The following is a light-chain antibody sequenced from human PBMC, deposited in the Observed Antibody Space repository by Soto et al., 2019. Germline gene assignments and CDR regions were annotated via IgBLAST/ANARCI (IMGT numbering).Light chain of an antibody. J-gene: IGKJ5*01. CDR2: DAS. V-gene: IGKV3-20*01. CDR1: QSVSSY. CDR3: QQYGSSKRIT. Sequence: IVMTQSPCTLSLSQGETATLSCRASQSVSSYLAWYQQKPGQAPRLLISDASDRATGIQDRFSGSGSGTDFTLTISRLEPEDFAVYYCQQYGSSKRITFGQGTRLDFK.